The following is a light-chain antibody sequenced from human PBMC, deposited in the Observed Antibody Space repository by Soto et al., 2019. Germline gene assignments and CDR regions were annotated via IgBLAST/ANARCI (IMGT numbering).Light chain of an antibody. J-gene: IGLJ1*01. CDR2: DDS. Sequence: SYELTQPHSVSVATAQMARITCGGKNIGSKSVHWYQQKPGQAPVLVVYDDSDRPSRIPERFSGSNSGNTATLTISRVEAGDEADYHCQVWDRTSNHYVFGSGTKVTVL. V-gene: IGLV3-21*02. CDR1: NIGSKS. CDR3: QVWDRTSNHYV.